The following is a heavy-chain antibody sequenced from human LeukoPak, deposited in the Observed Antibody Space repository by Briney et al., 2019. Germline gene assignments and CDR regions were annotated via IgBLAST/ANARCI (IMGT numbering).Heavy chain of an antibody. J-gene: IGHJ4*02. Sequence: GGSLRLSCAASGFTVSSNYMSWVRQAPGKGLEWFSVIYSGGSTYYADSVKGRFTISRDNSKNTLYLQMNSLRAEDTAVYYCARDLGGYSGYGDYWGQGTLVTVSS. D-gene: IGHD5-12*01. CDR2: IYSGGST. CDR1: GFTVSSNY. V-gene: IGHV3-66*01. CDR3: ARDLGGYSGYGDY.